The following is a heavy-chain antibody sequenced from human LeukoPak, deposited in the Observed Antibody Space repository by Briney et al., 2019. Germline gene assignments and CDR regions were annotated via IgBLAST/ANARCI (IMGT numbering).Heavy chain of an antibody. J-gene: IGHJ5*02. V-gene: IGHV4-34*01. CDR1: GGSFSGYY. CDR3: ARVADSDGVVT. Sequence: SETLSLTCAVYGGSFSGYYWSWIRQPPGKGLEWIGEINHSGSTNYNPSLKSRVTISVDTSKNQFSLKLSSVTAADTAVYYCARVADSDGVVTWGQGTLVTVSS. CDR2: INHSGST. D-gene: IGHD3-16*01.